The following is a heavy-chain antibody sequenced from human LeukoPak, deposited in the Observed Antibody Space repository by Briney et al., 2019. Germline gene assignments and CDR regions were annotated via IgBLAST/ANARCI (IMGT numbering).Heavy chain of an antibody. D-gene: IGHD5-24*01. J-gene: IGHJ4*02. CDR1: GFTFSGYS. Sequence: PGGSLRLSCAASGFTFSGYSMNWVRQAPGKGLEWVSYISRSSSTIYYADSVKGRFTISRDNAKNSLYLQMNSLRAEDTAVYYCARDFRDGYKDFDYWGQGTLVTVSS. V-gene: IGHV3-48*01. CDR2: ISRSSSTI. CDR3: ARDFRDGYKDFDY.